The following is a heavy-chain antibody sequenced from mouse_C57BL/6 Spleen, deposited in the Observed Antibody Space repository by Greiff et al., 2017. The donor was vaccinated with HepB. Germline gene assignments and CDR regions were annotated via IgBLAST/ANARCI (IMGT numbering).Heavy chain of an antibody. V-gene: IGHV1-62-2*01. J-gene: IGHJ1*03. CDR2: FYPGSGSI. Sequence: VKLMESGAELVKPGASVKLSCKASGYTFTEYTIHWVKQRSGQGLEWIGWFYPGSGSIKYNEKFKDKATLTADKSSSTVYMELSRLTSEDSAVYFCARHEEGYSNYYWYFDVWGTGTTVTVSS. D-gene: IGHD2-5*01. CDR1: GYTFTEYT. CDR3: ARHEEGYSNYYWYFDV.